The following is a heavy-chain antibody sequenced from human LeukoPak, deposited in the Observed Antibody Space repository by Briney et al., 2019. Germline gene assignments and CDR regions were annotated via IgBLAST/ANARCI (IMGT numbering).Heavy chain of an antibody. Sequence: PSETLSLTCTVSGGSISSGDYYWSWIRQPPGKGLEWIGYIYYSGSTYYNPSLKSRVTISVDTSKNQFSLKLSSVTAADTAVYYCARVGGYDSGHNWFDPWGQGTLVTVSS. D-gene: IGHD5-12*01. V-gene: IGHV4-30-4*01. J-gene: IGHJ5*02. CDR1: GGSISSGDYY. CDR3: ARVGGYDSGHNWFDP. CDR2: IYYSGST.